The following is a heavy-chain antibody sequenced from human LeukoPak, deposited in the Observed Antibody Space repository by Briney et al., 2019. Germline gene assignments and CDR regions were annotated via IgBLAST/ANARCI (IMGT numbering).Heavy chain of an antibody. Sequence: GGSLRLSCAASGFIFSSFGMHWVRQAPGKGLEWVAFIQDDESNKFYADSVKGRFTISRDNSKNILFLQMNSLRPEDTALYYCAKQMVERPHYYYMDVWGKGTTVTVSS. D-gene: IGHD2-15*01. V-gene: IGHV3-30*02. CDR3: AKQMVERPHYYYMDV. J-gene: IGHJ6*03. CDR1: GFIFSSFG. CDR2: IQDDESNK.